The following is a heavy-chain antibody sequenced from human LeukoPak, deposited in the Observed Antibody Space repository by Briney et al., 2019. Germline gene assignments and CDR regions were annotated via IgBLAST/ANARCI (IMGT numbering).Heavy chain of an antibody. V-gene: IGHV3-7*01. CDR2: INQDGTEK. CDR1: GFTFTTYW. J-gene: IGHJ6*03. D-gene: IGHD6-6*01. CDR3: ARGSGGQQLIRGYYYMDV. Sequence: GESLRLSCAASGFTFTTYWMTWVRQAPGKGLEWVANINQDGTEKYYVDSVKGRFTISTDNAKNSLYLQMSSLRAEDTAVYYCARGSGGQQLIRGYYYMDVWGKGTTVTVSS.